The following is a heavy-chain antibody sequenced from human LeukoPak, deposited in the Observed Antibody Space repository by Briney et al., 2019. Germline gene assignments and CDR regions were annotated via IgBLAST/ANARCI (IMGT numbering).Heavy chain of an antibody. CDR3: AKDWGVWYYGSGSYYNNYFDY. CDR2: ISASGDVT. Sequence: GGSLRLSCAASRFSFSAYPMGWVRRAPGKGLEWVSGISASGDVTFHADPVKGRFTISRDNSKNTLYLQMNSLRAEDTAVYYCAKDWGVWYYGSGSYYNNYFDYWGQGTLVTVSS. V-gene: IGHV3-23*01. D-gene: IGHD3-10*01. CDR1: RFSFSAYP. J-gene: IGHJ4*02.